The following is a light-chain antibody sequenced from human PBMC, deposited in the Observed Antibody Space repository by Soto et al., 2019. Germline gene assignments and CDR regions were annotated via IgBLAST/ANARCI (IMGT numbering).Light chain of an antibody. Sequence: EIVLTQSPDILSLSPGERATLSCRASQSVGTYLAWYQQKPGQAPRLLIHDASNRATGIPARFSGSGSGTDFTLTINSLEPEDFAVYFCHQRSNWPPTFGQGTKVEF. CDR2: DAS. J-gene: IGKJ1*01. CDR3: HQRSNWPPT. CDR1: QSVGTY. V-gene: IGKV3-11*01.